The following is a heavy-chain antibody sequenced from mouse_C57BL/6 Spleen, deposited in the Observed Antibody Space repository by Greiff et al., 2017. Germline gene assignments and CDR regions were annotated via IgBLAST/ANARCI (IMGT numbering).Heavy chain of an antibody. V-gene: IGHV1-50*01. Sequence: QVQLQQPGAELVKPGASVKLSCKASGYTFTSYWMQWVKQRPGQGLEWIGEIDPSDSYTNYNQKFKGKATLTVDTSSSTAYMQLSSLTSEDSAVYYCARGGFITTVVDHWYFDVWGTGTTVTVSS. CDR3: ARGGFITTVVDHWYFDV. J-gene: IGHJ1*03. D-gene: IGHD1-1*01. CDR1: GYTFTSYW. CDR2: IDPSDSYT.